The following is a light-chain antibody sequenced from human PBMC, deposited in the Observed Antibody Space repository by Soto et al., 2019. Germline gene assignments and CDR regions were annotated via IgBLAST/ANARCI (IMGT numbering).Light chain of an antibody. CDR2: GAS. V-gene: IGKV3-20*01. CDR1: QSVSSSY. CDR3: QQYGSSLFT. Sequence: EIVLTQSPGTLSLSPGERATLSCRASQSVSSSYLDWYQQKPGQAPRLLIYGASSRATGIPDRFSGSGSGTDFTLTISRLEPEDVAVYYCQQYGSSLFTVGPGTKVDIK. J-gene: IGKJ3*01.